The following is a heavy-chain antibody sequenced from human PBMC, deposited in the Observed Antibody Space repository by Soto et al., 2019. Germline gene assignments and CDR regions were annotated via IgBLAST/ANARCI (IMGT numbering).Heavy chain of an antibody. CDR3: ARRAIVVVSGGMDV. Sequence: GESLKISCKGYGYSFTSDLIGWVRQMPGKGLEWMGIISPGDSDTRYSPSFQGQVTIAADKSISTAYLQWSSLKASDTAMYYCARRAIVVVSGGMDVWGKGHTVTVSS. J-gene: IGHJ6*04. CDR1: GYSFTSDL. CDR2: ISPGDSDT. D-gene: IGHD2-15*01. V-gene: IGHV5-51*01.